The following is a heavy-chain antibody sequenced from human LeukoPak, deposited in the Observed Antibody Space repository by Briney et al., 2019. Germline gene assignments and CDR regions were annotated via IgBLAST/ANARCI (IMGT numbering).Heavy chain of an antibody. CDR2: IRSKGYGGTA. CDR3: TRDRGYCSGVNCYHVFDF. CDR1: GFTVGDYH. D-gene: IGHD2-15*01. Sequence: GRSLSLSCIASGFTVGDYHMSWVRQAPGKGLEWVGFIRSKGYGGTADYAASVKGRFTISRDDSKSIAYLQMHSLNPEDTAVYYCTRDRGYCSGVNCYHVFDFWGPVTPVTVSS. J-gene: IGHJ4*02. V-gene: IGHV3-49*04.